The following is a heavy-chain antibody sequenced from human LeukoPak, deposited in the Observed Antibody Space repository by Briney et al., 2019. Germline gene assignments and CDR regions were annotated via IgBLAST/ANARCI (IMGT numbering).Heavy chain of an antibody. V-gene: IGHV1-18*04. Sequence: ASVKVSCKASGYTFTGYYMHWVRQAPGQGLEWMGWISAYNGNTNYAQKLQGRVTMTTDTSTSTAYMELRSLRSDDTAVYYCARLLYDILTGYYGWFDPWGQGTLVTVSS. CDR1: GYTFTGYY. CDR2: ISAYNGNT. D-gene: IGHD3-9*01. CDR3: ARLLYDILTGYYGWFDP. J-gene: IGHJ5*02.